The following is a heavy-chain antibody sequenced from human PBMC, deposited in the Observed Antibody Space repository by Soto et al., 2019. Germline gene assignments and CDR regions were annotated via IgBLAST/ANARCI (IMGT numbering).Heavy chain of an antibody. CDR1: GVSFSGYY. D-gene: IGHD2-15*01. Sequence: PSETLSLTCAVYGVSFSGYYWSWIRQPPGKGLEWIGEINHSGSTNYNPSLKSRVTISVDTSKNQFSLKLSSVTAADTAVYYCAREERGYCSGGSCLEYFDYWGQGTLVTVSS. V-gene: IGHV4-34*01. CDR2: INHSGST. J-gene: IGHJ4*02. CDR3: AREERGYCSGGSCLEYFDY.